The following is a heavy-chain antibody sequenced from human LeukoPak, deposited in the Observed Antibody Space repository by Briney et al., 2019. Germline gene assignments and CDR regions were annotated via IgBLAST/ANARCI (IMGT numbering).Heavy chain of an antibody. V-gene: IGHV3-30-3*01. CDR2: ISYDGSNK. J-gene: IGHJ4*02. CDR1: GFTFSSYA. CDR3: ARAHAPTIFGVVTSFSFDY. D-gene: IGHD3-3*01. Sequence: GRSLRLSCAASGFTFSSYAMHWVRQAPSKGLEWVAVISYDGSNKYYADSVKGRFTISRDNSKNTLYLQMNSLRAEDTAVYYCARAHAPTIFGVVTSFSFDYWGQGTLVTVSS.